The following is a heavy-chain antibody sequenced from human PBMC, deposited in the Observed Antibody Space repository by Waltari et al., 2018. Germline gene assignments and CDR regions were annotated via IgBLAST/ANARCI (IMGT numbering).Heavy chain of an antibody. J-gene: IGHJ4*01. CDR2: IKNDGSGP. CDR3: VRAYYDGRLDY. Sequence: EVQLVESGGGLVQPGGSLRLSCAASGFTFTNFWMHWVRQDAGKGLMWVSRIKNDGSGPIYAESVKGRFTISRDNAKNTLYLQMNSLRPEDTAVYYCVRAYYDGRLDYWGQGTLVTASS. V-gene: IGHV3-74*01. D-gene: IGHD3-22*01. CDR1: GFTFTNFW.